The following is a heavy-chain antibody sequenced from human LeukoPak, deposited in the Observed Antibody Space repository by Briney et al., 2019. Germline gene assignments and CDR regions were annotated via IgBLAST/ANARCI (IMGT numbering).Heavy chain of an antibody. J-gene: IGHJ5*02. Sequence: ASVKVSCKASGYTFTGYYMHWVRQAHGQGPEWMGWINPNSGGTNYAQKFQGRVTMTRDTPLSTVYMELSRLRSDDTAVYYCATPATTGWHFSWGQGTLVTVSS. V-gene: IGHV1-2*02. CDR2: INPNSGGT. CDR1: GYTFTGYY. D-gene: IGHD6-19*01. CDR3: ATPATTGWHFS.